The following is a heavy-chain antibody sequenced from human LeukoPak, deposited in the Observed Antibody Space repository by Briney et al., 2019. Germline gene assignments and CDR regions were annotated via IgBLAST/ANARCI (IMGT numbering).Heavy chain of an antibody. Sequence: QAGGSLRLSGAASGFTFSSYWMHWVRQAPGKGLVWVSRINSDGSSTSYADSVKGRFTISRDNAKNTLYLQMNSLRAEDTAVYYCARIHDYGDYEGDYWGQGTLVTVSS. CDR2: INSDGSST. CDR3: ARIHDYGDYEGDY. V-gene: IGHV3-74*01. CDR1: GFTFSSYW. D-gene: IGHD4-17*01. J-gene: IGHJ4*02.